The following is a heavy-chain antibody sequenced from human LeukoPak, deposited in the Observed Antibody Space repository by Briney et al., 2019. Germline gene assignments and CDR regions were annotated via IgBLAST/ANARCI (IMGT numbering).Heavy chain of an antibody. J-gene: IGHJ6*02. CDR3: AREKWELYTSNYYGMDV. CDR1: GFTFSCYA. V-gene: IGHV3-23*01. CDR2: ISGSGGST. D-gene: IGHD1-26*01. Sequence: GGSLRLSCAASGFTFSCYAMSWVRQAPGKGLEWVSAISGSGGSTYYADSVKGRFTISRDNSKNTLYLQMNSLRAEDTAVYYCAREKWELYTSNYYGMDVWGQGTTVTVSS.